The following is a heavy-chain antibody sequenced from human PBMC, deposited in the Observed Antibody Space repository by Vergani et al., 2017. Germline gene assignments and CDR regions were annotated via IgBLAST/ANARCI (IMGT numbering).Heavy chain of an antibody. CDR1: GGTFSSYA. J-gene: IGHJ4*02. D-gene: IGHD3-22*01. CDR3: ARGGGEYYDSSGYSAHY. Sequence: QVQLVQSGAEVKKPGSSVKVSCKASGGTFSSYALSWVRQAPGQGLEWMGGIIPIFGTANYAQKFQGRVTITADESTSTAYMELSSLRSEDTAVYYCARGGGEYYDSSGYSAHYWGQGTLVTVSS. CDR2: IIPIFGTA. V-gene: IGHV1-69*01.